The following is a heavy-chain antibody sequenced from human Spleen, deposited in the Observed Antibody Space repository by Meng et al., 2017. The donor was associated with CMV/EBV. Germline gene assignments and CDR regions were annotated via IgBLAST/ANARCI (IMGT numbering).Heavy chain of an antibody. CDR1: FTSSG. J-gene: IGHJ6*02. V-gene: IGHV1-18*01. Sequence: FTSSGINWVRQAPGQGLEWMGWISTYNAKTNYAQKFQGRVTMTTDTSTSTAYMELRSLRSDDTAVYYCARLRIAAAGSIRYYYGMDVWGQGTTVTVSS. D-gene: IGHD6-13*01. CDR2: ISTYNAKT. CDR3: ARLRIAAAGSIRYYYGMDV.